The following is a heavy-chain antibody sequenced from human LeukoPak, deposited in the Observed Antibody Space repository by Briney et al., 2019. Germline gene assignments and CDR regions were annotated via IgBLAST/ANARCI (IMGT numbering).Heavy chain of an antibody. J-gene: IGHJ5*02. Sequence: GGSLRLSCAASGFTFSSYDMHWVRQATGKGLEWVSAIGTAGDTYYPGSVKGRFTISRENAKNSLYLQMNSLRAGDTAVYYCARGSQLRSHDFWSDGDNWFDPWGQGTLVTVSS. CDR1: GFTFSSYD. D-gene: IGHD3-3*01. CDR3: ARGSQLRSHDFWSDGDNWFDP. CDR2: IGTAGDT. V-gene: IGHV3-13*01.